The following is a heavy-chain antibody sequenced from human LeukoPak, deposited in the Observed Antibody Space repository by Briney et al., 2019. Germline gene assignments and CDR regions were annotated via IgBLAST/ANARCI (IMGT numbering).Heavy chain of an antibody. D-gene: IGHD4-17*01. CDR2: ISSSGTT. V-gene: IGHV3-23*01. CDR3: ARDTNLGDYGDFDY. J-gene: IGHJ4*02. CDR1: GFTFNNYA. Sequence: LAGGSLRLSCAASGFTFNNYAMSWVRQAPGTGLEWVSAISSSGTTYYADSVKGRFTISRDNSKNTLYLQMNSLRAEDTAKYYCARDTNLGDYGDFDYWGQGTLVTVSS.